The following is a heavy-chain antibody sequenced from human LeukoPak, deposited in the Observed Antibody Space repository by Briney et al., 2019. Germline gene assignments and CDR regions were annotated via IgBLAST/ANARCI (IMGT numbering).Heavy chain of an antibody. CDR3: AKGTYYYDSSGYLGIDY. Sequence: GGSLGLSCAASGFTFSTYAMSWVRQAPGKGLEWVSSISGSGGSTYYADSVKGRFTISRDTSKNTLYLQMNSLRAEDTAVYYCAKGTYYYDSSGYLGIDYWGQGTLVTVSS. CDR1: GFTFSTYA. D-gene: IGHD3-22*01. V-gene: IGHV3-23*01. J-gene: IGHJ4*02. CDR2: ISGSGGST.